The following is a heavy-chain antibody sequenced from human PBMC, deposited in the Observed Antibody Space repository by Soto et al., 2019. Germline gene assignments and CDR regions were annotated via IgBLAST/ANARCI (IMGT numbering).Heavy chain of an antibody. CDR3: ARDRDRLQLGEKDYYIMDV. Sequence: QVQLVQSGAEVKKPGSSVKLSCKASGGTFRSSAISWVRQAPGQGLEWMGGIIPIFPTPDYAQRFQERVTITADEAASTAYMELSSLTSEDTAVYYCARDRDRLQLGEKDYYIMDVWGQGTTVTVSS. CDR2: IIPIFPTP. D-gene: IGHD4-4*01. J-gene: IGHJ6*02. V-gene: IGHV1-69*12. CDR1: GGTFRSSA.